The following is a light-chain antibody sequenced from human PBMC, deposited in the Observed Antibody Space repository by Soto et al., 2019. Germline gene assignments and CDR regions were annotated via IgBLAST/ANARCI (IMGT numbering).Light chain of an antibody. J-gene: IGKJ1*01. V-gene: IGKV1-39*01. CDR1: QDISNY. Sequence: DIQMTQSPSSLSASVGDRVTITFQASQDISNYLNWYQQKPGKAPKLLIYDASNLETGVPSRFSGSGSGTEFTLTISSLQPEDFATYYCQQSYSTLWTFGQGTKVDIK. CDR2: DAS. CDR3: QQSYSTLWT.